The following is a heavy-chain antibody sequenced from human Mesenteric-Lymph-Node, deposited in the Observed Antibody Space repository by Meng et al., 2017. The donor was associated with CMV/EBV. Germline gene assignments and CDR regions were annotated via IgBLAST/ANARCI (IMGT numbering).Heavy chain of an antibody. Sequence: GGSLRLSCAASRFTLSSYAMHWVRQAPGKGLEWVSVISYDGNNKYYADSVKGRFTISRDNAKNTLYLQMNSLRAEDTAVYYCARHLRSYFFDYWGQGTLVTVSS. J-gene: IGHJ4*02. V-gene: IGHV3-30-3*01. CDR2: ISYDGNNK. CDR1: RFTLSSYA. CDR3: ARHLRSYFFDY.